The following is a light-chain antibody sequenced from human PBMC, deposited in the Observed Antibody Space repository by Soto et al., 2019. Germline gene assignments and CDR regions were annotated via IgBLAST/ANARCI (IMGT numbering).Light chain of an antibody. J-gene: IGLJ2*01. Sequence: QSVLTQPPSVSGAPGQRVTISCTESSSNIGAGYDVQWYQQLPGTVPKLLIFANDNRPSGVPDRFSGSKSGTSASLAITGLQAEDEAHYYCQSYDSSLSGGGVFGGGTKLTVL. CDR2: AND. V-gene: IGLV1-40*01. CDR3: QSYDSSLSGGGV. CDR1: SSNIGAGYD.